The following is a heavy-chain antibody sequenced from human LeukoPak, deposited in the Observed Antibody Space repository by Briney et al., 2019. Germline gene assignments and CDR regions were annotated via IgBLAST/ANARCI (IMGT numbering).Heavy chain of an antibody. V-gene: IGHV4-39*01. Sequence: SETLSLTCTVSGDSISTSNSYWGWIRQPPGKGLEWIGSIYYSGNTYYNASLKSRVTISVDTSKNQFSLKLTSVTAADTAVYYCARAGGHDSSGTDSSGYMDVWGKGTTVTVSS. CDR3: ARAGGHDSSGTDSSGYMDV. CDR2: IYYSGNT. CDR1: GDSISTSNSY. D-gene: IGHD3-22*01. J-gene: IGHJ6*03.